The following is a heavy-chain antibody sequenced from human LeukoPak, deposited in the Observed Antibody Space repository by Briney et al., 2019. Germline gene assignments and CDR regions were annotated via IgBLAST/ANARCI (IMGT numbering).Heavy chain of an antibody. CDR3: ARDSGFDFWSGYSLDY. J-gene: IGHJ4*02. D-gene: IGHD3-3*01. CDR1: GGSISSGSYY. Sequence: PSQTLSFTCTVSGGSISSGSYYWSWIRQPAGKGLEWIGRIYTSGATNYNPSLKSRVSISVDTSKNQFSLRLSSVTAADTAVYYCARDSGFDFWSGYSLDYWGQGTLVTVSS. V-gene: IGHV4-61*02. CDR2: IYTSGAT.